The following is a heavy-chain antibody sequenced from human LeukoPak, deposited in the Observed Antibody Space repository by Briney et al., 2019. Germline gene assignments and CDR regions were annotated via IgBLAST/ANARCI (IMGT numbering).Heavy chain of an antibody. J-gene: IGHJ4*02. CDR2: IYYSGST. Sequence: SETLSLTCTVSGGSISSSSYYWSWIRQPPGKGLEWIGYIYYSGSTYYNPSLKSRVTISVDTSKNQFSPKLSSVTAADTAVYYCARVGVGSIDYWGQGTLVTVSS. V-gene: IGHV4-30-4*01. CDR3: ARVGVGSIDY. CDR1: GGSISSSSYY. D-gene: IGHD1-26*01.